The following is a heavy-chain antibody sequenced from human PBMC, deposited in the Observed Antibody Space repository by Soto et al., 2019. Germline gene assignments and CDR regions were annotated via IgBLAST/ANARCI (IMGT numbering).Heavy chain of an antibody. CDR3: VKDGSSGWPYFDDMDV. CDR2: ILYDGSKK. D-gene: IGHD6-19*01. V-gene: IGHV3-30*18. CDR1: GFTFSSCG. J-gene: IGHJ6*02. Sequence: GSLRLSCAASGFTFSSCGMHWVRQAPGKGLEWVAVILYDGSKKYYADSVKGRFTISRDNSKNTLYLQMSSLRAEDTALYYCVKDGSSGWPYFDDMDVWGQGTTVTVSS.